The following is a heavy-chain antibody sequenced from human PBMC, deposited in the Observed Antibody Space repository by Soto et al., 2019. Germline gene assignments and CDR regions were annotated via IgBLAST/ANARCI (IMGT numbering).Heavy chain of an antibody. D-gene: IGHD6-19*01. Sequence: QVQLQESGPGLVKPSGTLSLTCAVSGGSISGSNWWTWVRQPPGKGLEWIGEVFHSGSTNYKSSLESRVTISVDKSTNQFALKLTSVPAADTAVYYCAPATVPGSAFDYWGRGTLVTVSS. V-gene: IGHV4-4*02. CDR1: GGSISGSNW. CDR2: VFHSGST. J-gene: IGHJ4*02. CDR3: APATVPGSAFDY.